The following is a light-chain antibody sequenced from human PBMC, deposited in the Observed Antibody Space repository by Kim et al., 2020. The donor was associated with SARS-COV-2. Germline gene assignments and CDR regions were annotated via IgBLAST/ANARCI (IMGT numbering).Light chain of an antibody. CDR1: QSISTW. J-gene: IGKJ5*01. CDR3: QQYNTNPLT. Sequence: ASVGDSVTITCRASQSISTWLSLLHQKPGAVPTLRIYDASTWKRGVPSRFSASGSGTEFTLTITSVKAEDFGTYYCQQYNTNPLTFGQGTRLEIK. CDR2: DAS. V-gene: IGKV1-5*01.